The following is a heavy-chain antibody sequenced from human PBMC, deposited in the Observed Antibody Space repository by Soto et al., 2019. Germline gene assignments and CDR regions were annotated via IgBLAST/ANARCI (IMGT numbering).Heavy chain of an antibody. CDR3: ARYGSGECNRGRCYSPFDY. V-gene: IGHV4-30-4*01. D-gene: IGHD2-15*01. J-gene: IGHJ4*02. CDR2: IYYSGST. Sequence: SETLSLTCTVSGRSISSVNYYWSWIRQPPGKGLEWIGYIYYSGSTYYNPSLRSRVTISVDTSKNQFSLKLSSVTTADTAVYYCARYGSGECNRGRCYSPFDYWGQGTPVT. CDR1: GRSISSVNYY.